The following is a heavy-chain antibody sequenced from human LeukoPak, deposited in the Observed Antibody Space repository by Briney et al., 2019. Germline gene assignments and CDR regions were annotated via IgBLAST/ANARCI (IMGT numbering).Heavy chain of an antibody. CDR1: GGSISSYY. Sequence: SETLSLTCTVSGGSISSYYWSWIRQPPGKGLEWIGYIYYSGSTNYNPSLKSRVTISVDTYKNQFSLKLSSVTAADTAVYYCARYRLNDSSGYYYAYFDYWGQGTLVTVSS. CDR3: ARYRLNDSSGYYYAYFDY. J-gene: IGHJ4*02. D-gene: IGHD3-22*01. CDR2: IYYSGST. V-gene: IGHV4-59*01.